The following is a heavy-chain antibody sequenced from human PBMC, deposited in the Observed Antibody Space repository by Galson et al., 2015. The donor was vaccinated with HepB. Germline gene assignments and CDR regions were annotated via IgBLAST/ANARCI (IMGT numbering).Heavy chain of an antibody. CDR1: GFTFSSYG. CDR3: ARRHGSYFFDL. CDR2: IWYDGSNK. D-gene: IGHD1-26*01. Sequence: SLRLSCAASGFTFSSYGMHWVRQAPGKGLEWVAVIWYDGSNKYYADSVKGRFTISRDNSKNTLYLQMNSLRAEDTAVYYCARRHGSYFFDLWGRGTLVTVSS. J-gene: IGHJ2*01. V-gene: IGHV3-33*08.